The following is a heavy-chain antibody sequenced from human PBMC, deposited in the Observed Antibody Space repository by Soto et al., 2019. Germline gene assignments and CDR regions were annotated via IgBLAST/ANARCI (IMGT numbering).Heavy chain of an antibody. CDR3: TRLRADKNGDYYDY. D-gene: IGHD4-17*01. CDR2: IRSKANSYAT. V-gene: IGHV3-73*01. CDR1: GFTFSGSA. Sequence: ESGGGLVQPGGSLKLSCAASGFTFSGSAMHWVRQASGKGLEWVGRIRSKANSYATAYAASVKGRFTISRDDSKNTAYLQMNSLKTEDTAVYYCTRLRADKNGDYYDYWGQGTLVTVSS. J-gene: IGHJ4*02.